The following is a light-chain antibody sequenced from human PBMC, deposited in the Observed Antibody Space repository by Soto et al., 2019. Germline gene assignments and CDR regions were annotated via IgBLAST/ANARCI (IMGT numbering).Light chain of an antibody. Sequence: DIQMTQSPSTLSGSVGDRVTITCRASQTISSWLAWYQQKPGKAPKXLIYETSILHSGVPSRFSGSGSGTDFTLTISSLQPDDIATYYCQQYSTFWTFGQGTKVDIK. CDR3: QQYSTFWT. J-gene: IGKJ1*01. CDR2: ETS. CDR1: QTISSW. V-gene: IGKV1-5*03.